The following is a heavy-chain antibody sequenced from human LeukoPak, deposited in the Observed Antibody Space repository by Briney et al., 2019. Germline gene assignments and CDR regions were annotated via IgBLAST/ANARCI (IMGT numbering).Heavy chain of an antibody. D-gene: IGHD6-13*01. CDR1: GYSFTSYW. CDR2: IYPGDSDT. CDR3: ARRIAAAGNWFDP. J-gene: IGHJ5*02. V-gene: IGHV5-51*01. Sequence: GESPKISCKGSGYSFTSYWIGWVRQMPGKGLEWMGIIYPGDSDTRYSPPFQGQVTISADKSISTAYLQWSSLKASDTAMYYCARRIAAAGNWFDPWGQGTLVTVSS.